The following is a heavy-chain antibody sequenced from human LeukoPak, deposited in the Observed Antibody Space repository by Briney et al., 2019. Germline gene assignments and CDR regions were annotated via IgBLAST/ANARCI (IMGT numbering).Heavy chain of an antibody. CDR2: IYPGDSDT. J-gene: IGHJ4*02. D-gene: IGHD3-16*01. CDR1: GYSFSTYW. V-gene: IGHV5-51*01. CDR3: ARRRGGNTGGFYFDY. Sequence: GESLKISCKGSGYSFSTYWIGWVRQMPGKGLEWMGLIYPGDSDTRYNPSFQGQVTISADKSIKTAYLQWSSLKASDTAMYYCARRRGGNTGGFYFDYWGQGSLVTVSS.